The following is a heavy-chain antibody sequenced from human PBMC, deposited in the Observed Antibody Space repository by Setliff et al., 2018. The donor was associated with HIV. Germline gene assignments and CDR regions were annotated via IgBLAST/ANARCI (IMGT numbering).Heavy chain of an antibody. CDR3: ARDHVFGSRTGFDP. CDR2: MYHTGST. V-gene: IGHV4-38-2*01. J-gene: IGHJ5*02. D-gene: IGHD3-10*01. CDR1: GYSISSGCY. Sequence: SETLSLTCAVSGYSISSGCYWGWIRQPPGKGLEWIGSMYHTGSTYYSPSLRSRVMISVDTSKNQFSLKLSAVTAADTAVYYCARDHVFGSRTGFDPWGPGILVTVSS.